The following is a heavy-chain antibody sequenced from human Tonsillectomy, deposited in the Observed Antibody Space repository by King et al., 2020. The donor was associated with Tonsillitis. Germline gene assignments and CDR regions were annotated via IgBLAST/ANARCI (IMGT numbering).Heavy chain of an antibody. CDR3: TRDHLLSGTTYYYSGMDV. Sequence: VQLVESGGGLVKPGESLRLSCAASGFTFSRYNMNWVRQAPGKGLEWVSCISARSSYIYYADSVKGRFTISRDNAKNSLFLQMNSLRAEDTAVYFCTRDHLLSGTTYYYSGMDVWGPGTTVTVSS. CDR2: ISARSSYI. D-gene: IGHD1/OR15-1a*01. CDR1: GFTFSRYN. J-gene: IGHJ6*02. V-gene: IGHV3-21*01.